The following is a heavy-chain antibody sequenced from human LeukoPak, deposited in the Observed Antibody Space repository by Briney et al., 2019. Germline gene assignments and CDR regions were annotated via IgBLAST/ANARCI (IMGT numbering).Heavy chain of an antibody. V-gene: IGHV4-38-2*02. CDR2: MYYTGST. J-gene: IGHJ3*02. D-gene: IGHD2-15*01. CDR1: GYSISSGYY. CDR3: ARYGLLGISEINAFDI. Sequence: RTSETLSLTCTVSGYSISSGYYWGWIRQPPGKGLEWIGSMYYTGSTYYNPSIKSRVTISLDTSESQFSLKLSSVTAADTAVYYCARYGLLGISEINAFDIWGQGTMVTVSS.